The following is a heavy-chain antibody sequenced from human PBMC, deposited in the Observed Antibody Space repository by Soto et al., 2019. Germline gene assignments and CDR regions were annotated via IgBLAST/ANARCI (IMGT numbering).Heavy chain of an antibody. CDR2: VYYTGSN. J-gene: IGHJ3*02. Sequence: QVQLQESGPGLVKPSQTLSLTCTVSGGSISSGGDYWSWISQHPEKGLERIGYVYYTGSNYYNTSIKSRVSKSGDTSKNQFHLKLTAVTAADTAVFYGARAACITITFGGEAFDTCGQGTMVTVAS. D-gene: IGHD3-10*01. CDR3: ARAACITITFGGEAFDT. V-gene: IGHV4-31*03. CDR1: GGSISSGGDY.